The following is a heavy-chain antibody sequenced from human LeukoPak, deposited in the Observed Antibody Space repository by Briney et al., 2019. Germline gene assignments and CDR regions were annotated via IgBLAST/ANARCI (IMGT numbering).Heavy chain of an antibody. J-gene: IGHJ4*02. CDR3: AKDHYGSGNYYNGPDY. Sequence: GRSLRLSCAASGFTFTNYGMLWVRQAPGKGLRWVAVISYDGSNEYYADSVKGRFTISRDNSKNTLYLQMNSLRTEDTAVYYCAKDHYGSGNYYNGPDYWGQGTLVTVSS. D-gene: IGHD3-10*01. CDR1: GFTFTNYG. CDR2: ISYDGSNE. V-gene: IGHV3-30*18.